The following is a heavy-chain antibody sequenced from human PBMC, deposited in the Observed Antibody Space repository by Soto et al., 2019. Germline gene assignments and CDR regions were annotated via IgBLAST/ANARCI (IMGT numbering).Heavy chain of an antibody. J-gene: IGHJ4*02. CDR1: GGSISSGGYY. V-gene: IGHV4-31*03. CDR2: IYYSGST. Sequence: SETLSLTCTVSGGSISSGGYYWSWIRQHPGKGLEWIGYIYYSGSTYYNPSLKSRVTISVDTSKNQFSLKLSAVTAADTAVYYCAREVQPHDYGDYGLDYWGKRTLVTVSS. CDR3: AREVQPHDYGDYGLDY. D-gene: IGHD4-17*01.